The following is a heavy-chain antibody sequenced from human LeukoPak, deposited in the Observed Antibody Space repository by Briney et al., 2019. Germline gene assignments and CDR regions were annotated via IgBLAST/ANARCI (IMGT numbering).Heavy chain of an antibody. V-gene: IGHV4-59*01. CDR3: ARWGYFDSSAYFVVDY. D-gene: IGHD3-22*01. Sequence: SETLSLTCAVSGGSISRYYWNWIRQPPGERVEWIGWIHYSGSTAYNPSLESRVTMTLDTSKNHISLKMTSVTAADTATYYCARWGYFDSSAYFVVDYWGQGVLVIVSS. CDR2: IHYSGST. CDR1: GGSISRYY. J-gene: IGHJ4*02.